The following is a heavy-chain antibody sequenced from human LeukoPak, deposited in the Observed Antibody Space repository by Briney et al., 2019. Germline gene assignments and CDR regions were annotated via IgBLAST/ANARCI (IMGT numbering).Heavy chain of an antibody. CDR2: ISSSGSTI. CDR3: ARTGSSWYRAIY. CDR1: GFTFSSYE. V-gene: IGHV3-48*03. D-gene: IGHD6-13*01. Sequence: GGSLRLSCAASGFTFSSYEMNWVRQAPGKGLEWVSYISSSGSTIYYADSVKGRFTISRDNAKNSLYLQMNSLRAEDTAVYYCARTGSSWYRAIYWGQGTLVTVSS. J-gene: IGHJ4*02.